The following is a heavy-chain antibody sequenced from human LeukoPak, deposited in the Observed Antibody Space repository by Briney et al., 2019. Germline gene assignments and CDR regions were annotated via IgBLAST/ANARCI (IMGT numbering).Heavy chain of an antibody. CDR3: ARGAPCSGGDCYFDY. Sequence: ASVKVSCKASGYTFTGYYMHWVRQAPGQGLECMGWINPNSGGAKYAQKFQGRVTMTRDTSISAGYMEVTSLTSDDTAAYYCARGAPCSGGDCYFDYWGQGTLVTVSS. CDR1: GYTFTGYY. J-gene: IGHJ4*02. V-gene: IGHV1-2*02. CDR2: INPNSGGA. D-gene: IGHD2-15*01.